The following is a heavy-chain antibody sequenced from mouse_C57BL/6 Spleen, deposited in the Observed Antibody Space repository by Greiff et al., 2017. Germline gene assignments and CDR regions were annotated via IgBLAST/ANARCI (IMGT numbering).Heavy chain of an antibody. D-gene: IGHD2-4*01. Sequence: LVESGPELVKPGASVKISCKASGYSFTGYYMHWVKQSHGNILDWIGYIYPYNGVSSYNQKFKGKATLTVDKSSSTAYMELRSLTSEDSAVYYCARGELSDYEDFDVWGTGTTVTVSS. J-gene: IGHJ1*03. CDR1: GYSFTGYY. CDR3: ARGELSDYEDFDV. V-gene: IGHV1-31*01. CDR2: IYPYNGVS.